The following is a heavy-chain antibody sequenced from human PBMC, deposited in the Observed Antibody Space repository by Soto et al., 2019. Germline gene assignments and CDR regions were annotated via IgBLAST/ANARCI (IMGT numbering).Heavy chain of an antibody. CDR1: GFTFSSYA. V-gene: IGHV3-30-3*01. Sequence: QVQLVESGGGVVQPGRSLRLSCAASGFTFSSYAMHWVHQAPGKGLEWVAVISYDGSNKYYADSVKGRFTISRDNSKNTLYLQMNSLRAEDTAVYYCASDWGLYYYGMDVWGQGTTVTVPS. J-gene: IGHJ6*02. D-gene: IGHD3-16*01. CDR2: ISYDGSNK. CDR3: ASDWGLYYYGMDV.